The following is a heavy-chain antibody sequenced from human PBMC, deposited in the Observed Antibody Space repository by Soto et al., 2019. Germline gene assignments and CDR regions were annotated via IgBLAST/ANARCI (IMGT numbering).Heavy chain of an antibody. V-gene: IGHV4-39*01. Sequence: SETLSITCTVSGGSISSSSYYWGWIRQPPGKGLEWIGSIYYSGSTYYNPSLKSRVTISVDTSKNQFSLKLSSVTAADTAVYYCARLLRPGRYGMDVWGQGTTVTVSS. CDR3: ARLLRPGRYGMDV. J-gene: IGHJ6*02. D-gene: IGHD3-10*01. CDR2: IYYSGST. CDR1: GGSISSSSYY.